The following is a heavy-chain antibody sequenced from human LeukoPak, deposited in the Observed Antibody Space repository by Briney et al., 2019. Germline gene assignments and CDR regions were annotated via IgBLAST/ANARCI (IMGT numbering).Heavy chain of an antibody. CDR2: ISSNGGST. CDR1: GFTFSSYS. V-gene: IGHV3-64*01. CDR3: ARVKVSGAFDI. Sequence: GGSLRLSCAASGFTFSSYSMHWVRQAPGKGLEYVSAISSNGGSTYYANSVKGRFTISRDNSKNTLYLQMGSLRSEDMAVYYCARVKVSGAFDIWGQGTMVTVSS. D-gene: IGHD1-14*01. J-gene: IGHJ3*02.